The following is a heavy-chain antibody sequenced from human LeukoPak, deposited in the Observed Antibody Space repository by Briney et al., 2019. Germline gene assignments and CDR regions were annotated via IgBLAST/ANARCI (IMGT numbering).Heavy chain of an antibody. Sequence: GGSLRLSCAASGFTFSRYWMPWVRQAPGKGLVWVSRINNDGSGTIYADSVKGRFTISRDNAKNTLYLEVSSLRVEDTAVYYCARGGGDHAFDVWGQGTLVTVSS. D-gene: IGHD3-16*01. V-gene: IGHV3-74*01. J-gene: IGHJ3*01. CDR2: INNDGSGT. CDR1: GFTFSRYW. CDR3: ARGGGDHAFDV.